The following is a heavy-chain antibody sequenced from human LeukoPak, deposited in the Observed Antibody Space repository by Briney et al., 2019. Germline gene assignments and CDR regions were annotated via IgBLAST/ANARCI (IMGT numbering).Heavy chain of an antibody. CDR2: INQDGSEK. V-gene: IGHV3-7*03. Sequence: GGSLRLSCAASGFTFSNYWMSWVRQAPGKGLEWVAKINQDGSEKYYVASVKGRFTISRDNAKNSLYLQMSNLRAEDTAVYFCARGGGLDVWGQGATVTVSS. D-gene: IGHD3-16*01. CDR3: ARGGGLDV. J-gene: IGHJ6*02. CDR1: GFTFSNYW.